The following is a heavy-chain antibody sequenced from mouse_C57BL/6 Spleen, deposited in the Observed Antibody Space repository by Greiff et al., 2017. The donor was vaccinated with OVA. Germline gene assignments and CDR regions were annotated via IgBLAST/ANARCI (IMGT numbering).Heavy chain of an antibody. V-gene: IGHV1-50*01. CDR1: GYTFTSYW. Sequence: VQLQQPGAELVKPGASVKLSCKASGYTFTSYWMQWVKRRPGQGLEWIGEIDPSDSYTNYNQKFKGKATLTVDTSSSTAYMQLSSLTSEDSAVYYCASQLGGADYWGQGTTLTVSS. CDR3: ASQLGGADY. D-gene: IGHD4-1*02. CDR2: IDPSDSYT. J-gene: IGHJ2*01.